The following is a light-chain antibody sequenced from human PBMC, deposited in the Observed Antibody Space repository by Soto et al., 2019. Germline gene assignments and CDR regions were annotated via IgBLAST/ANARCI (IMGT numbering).Light chain of an antibody. Sequence: QSALTQPASVSGSPGQSITISCTGTSSDVGGYNYVSWYQQHPGKAPKLMIYAVNNRPSGVSNRFSGSKSGNTASLTISGLQAEDEADYYCSSYTRSSTHVFGTGTKLTVL. CDR2: AVN. CDR1: SSDVGGYNY. CDR3: SSYTRSSTHV. V-gene: IGLV2-14*01. J-gene: IGLJ1*01.